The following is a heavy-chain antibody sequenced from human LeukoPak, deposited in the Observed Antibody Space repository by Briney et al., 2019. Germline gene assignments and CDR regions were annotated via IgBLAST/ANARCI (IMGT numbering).Heavy chain of an antibody. CDR1: GFTFSSYW. J-gene: IGHJ4*02. V-gene: IGHV3-7*01. D-gene: IGHD6-19*01. Sequence: GGSLRLSCAASGFTFSSYWMSWVRQAPGKGREWVANIKQDGSEKFYVDSVKGRFTISRDNAKTSLYLQMNSLRAEDTAVYYCARRYSSGWYLGYYFDYWGQGTLVTVSS. CDR2: IKQDGSEK. CDR3: ARRYSSGWYLGYYFDY.